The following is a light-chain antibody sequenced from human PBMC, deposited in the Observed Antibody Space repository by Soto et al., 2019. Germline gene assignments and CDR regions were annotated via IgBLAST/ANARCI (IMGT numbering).Light chain of an antibody. CDR2: DAS. CDR1: QSVGIN. Sequence: EIVLTQSPGTLSVSLGERATVSCRASQSVGINLAWYQQRPGQTPRLLIYDASTRATGVPARLSGSGSGTEFSLTVSSLQAEDSAVYYCQHYSGWPLFGPGT. J-gene: IGKJ3*01. V-gene: IGKV3-15*01. CDR3: QHYSGWPL.